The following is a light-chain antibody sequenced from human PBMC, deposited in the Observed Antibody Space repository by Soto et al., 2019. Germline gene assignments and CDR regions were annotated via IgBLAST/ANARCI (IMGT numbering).Light chain of an antibody. V-gene: IGKV3-20*01. CDR3: QQYGSSPIIT. CDR1: QSVSSSY. Sequence: EIVLTQSPGTLSLSPGERATLSCRASQSVSSSYLAWYQQKPGQAPRLLIYGASSRATGIPDRFSDSGSGTDFTLTISRLEPEDFAVYYCQQYGSSPIITFGPGTKVDIK. J-gene: IGKJ3*01. CDR2: GAS.